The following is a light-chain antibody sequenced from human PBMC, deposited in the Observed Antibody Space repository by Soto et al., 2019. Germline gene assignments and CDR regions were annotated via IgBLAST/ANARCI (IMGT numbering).Light chain of an antibody. CDR1: QTVSNW. Sequence: DIQMTQSPSTLSASVGDRVTITCRASQTVSNWLAWFQQKPGKAPNLLIYRVSSVESGVPSRFSGSGSGTEFTLTISNLQPDDFATYYCQQYADSSWTFGQGTKVE. J-gene: IGKJ1*01. V-gene: IGKV1-5*03. CDR2: RVS. CDR3: QQYADSSWT.